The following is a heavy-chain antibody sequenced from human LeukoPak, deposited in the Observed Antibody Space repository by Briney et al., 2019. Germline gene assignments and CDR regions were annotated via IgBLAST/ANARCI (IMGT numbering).Heavy chain of an antibody. Sequence: KPSETLSLTCTVSGGSISSYYWSWIRQPPGKGLEWIGYIYYSGSTNYNPSLKSRVTISVDTSKNQFSLKLSSVTAADTAVYYCAGETKNWYFDLWGRGTLVTVSS. CDR1: GGSISSYY. V-gene: IGHV4-59*01. CDR3: AGETKNWYFDL. J-gene: IGHJ2*01. CDR2: IYYSGST.